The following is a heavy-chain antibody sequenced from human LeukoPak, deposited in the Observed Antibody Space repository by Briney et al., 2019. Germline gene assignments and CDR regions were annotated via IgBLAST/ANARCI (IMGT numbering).Heavy chain of an antibody. J-gene: IGHJ3*02. CDR1: GFTFSSYA. CDR2: ISGSGGST. CDR3: AKICSSTSCHDAFDI. D-gene: IGHD2-2*01. Sequence: PGGSLTLSCAASGFTFSSYAMSWLRHAPGQGLEWVSTISGSGGSTYYADSVEGRFTISRDNSKNTLYLQMNSLRAEDTAVYYCAKICSSTSCHDAFDIWGQGTMVTVSS. V-gene: IGHV3-23*01.